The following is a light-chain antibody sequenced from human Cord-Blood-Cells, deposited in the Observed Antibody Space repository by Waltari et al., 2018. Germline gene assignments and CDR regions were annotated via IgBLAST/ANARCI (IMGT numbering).Light chain of an antibody. CDR2: AAS. J-gene: IGKJ4*01. Sequence: DIQMTQSPSSLSASVGDRVTITCRASQGISNYLAWYQQKPGKVPKLLIYAASTLQSGVPSRFSGSGSGTDFILTISSLQPEDVATYYCQKYNSAPTFGGGTKVEIK. CDR3: QKYNSAPT. CDR1: QGISNY. V-gene: IGKV1-27*01.